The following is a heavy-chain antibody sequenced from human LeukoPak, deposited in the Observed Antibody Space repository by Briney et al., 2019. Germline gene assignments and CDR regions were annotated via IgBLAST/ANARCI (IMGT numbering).Heavy chain of an antibody. CDR1: GGSISSYY. V-gene: IGHV4-34*01. J-gene: IGHJ6*03. Sequence: SETLSLTCTVSGGSISSYYWSWIRQPPGKGLEWIGEINHSGSTNYNPSLKSRVTISVDTSKNQFSLKLSSVTAADTAVYYCARRRDGYNSYYYYYMDVWGKGTTVTISS. CDR2: INHSGST. D-gene: IGHD5-24*01. CDR3: ARRRDGYNSYYYYYMDV.